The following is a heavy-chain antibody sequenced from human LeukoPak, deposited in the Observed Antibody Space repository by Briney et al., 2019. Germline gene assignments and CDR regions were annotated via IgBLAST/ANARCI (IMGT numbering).Heavy chain of an antibody. Sequence: GESLKISCKGSGYSFTSYWIGWVRQMPGKGLEWMGIIYPGDSDTRYSPSFQGQVTISADKSISTAYLQWSSLKASDTAMYYCARGAVAGTWNAEYFQHWGQVTLVTVSS. CDR2: IYPGDSDT. CDR3: ARGAVAGTWNAEYFQH. V-gene: IGHV5-51*01. D-gene: IGHD6-19*01. CDR1: GYSFTSYW. J-gene: IGHJ1*01.